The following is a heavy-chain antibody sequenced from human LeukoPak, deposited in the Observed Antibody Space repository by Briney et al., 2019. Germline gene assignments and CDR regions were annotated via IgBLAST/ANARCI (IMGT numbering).Heavy chain of an antibody. V-gene: IGHV3-30-3*01. Sequence: PAGSLRLSCAASGFTFSSYAMHWVRQAPGKGLEWVAVISYNGSDKYYADSVKGRFTISRDNSKNTLYLQMNSLRAEDTAVYYCARSNVVVTAIDYWGQGTVVGVSS. J-gene: IGHJ4*02. CDR1: GFTFSSYA. CDR3: ARSNVVVTAIDY. CDR2: ISYNGSDK. D-gene: IGHD2-21*02.